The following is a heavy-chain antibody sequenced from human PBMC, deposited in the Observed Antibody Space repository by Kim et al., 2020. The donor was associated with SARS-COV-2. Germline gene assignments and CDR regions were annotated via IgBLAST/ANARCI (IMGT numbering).Heavy chain of an antibody. CDR2: ISGDGGST. V-gene: IGHV3-43*02. Sequence: GGSLRLSCTASGFTFDDYAMHWVRQAPGKGLEWVSLISGDGGSTYYADSVKGRFTISRDNSKNSLYLQMNSLRTEDTALYYCAKEKQEALPYHIVLMVYANPYYFDYWGQGTLVTVSS. D-gene: IGHD2-8*01. CDR1: GFTFDDYA. CDR3: AKEKQEALPYHIVLMVYANPYYFDY. J-gene: IGHJ4*02.